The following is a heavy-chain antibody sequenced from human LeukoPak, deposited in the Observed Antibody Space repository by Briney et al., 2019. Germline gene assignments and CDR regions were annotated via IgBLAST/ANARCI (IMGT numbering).Heavy chain of an antibody. CDR2: INPNSGGT. Sequence: ASVKVSCKASGYTFTGYYMHWVRQAPGQGLEWMGWINPNSGGTNYAQKFQGRVTMTRDTSISTAYMELSGLRSDDTAVYYCARDRAVATIGGIDYWGQGTLVTVSS. J-gene: IGHJ4*02. D-gene: IGHD5-12*01. CDR3: ARDRAVATIGGIDY. CDR1: GYTFTGYY. V-gene: IGHV1-2*02.